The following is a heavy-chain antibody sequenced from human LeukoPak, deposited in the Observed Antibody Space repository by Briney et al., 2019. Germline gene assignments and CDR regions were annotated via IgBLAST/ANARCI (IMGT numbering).Heavy chain of an antibody. CDR2: INHSGST. V-gene: IGHV4-34*01. CDR1: GGSFSGYY. CDR3: ASSDYGDYHRNVDY. D-gene: IGHD4-17*01. J-gene: IGHJ4*02. Sequence: SSETLSVTCAVYGGSFSGYYWSWIRQPPGEGLEWIGEINHSGSTNYNPPLKSRVTISVDTSKNQFSLKLSSVTAADTAVYYCASSDYGDYHRNVDYWGQGTLVTVSS.